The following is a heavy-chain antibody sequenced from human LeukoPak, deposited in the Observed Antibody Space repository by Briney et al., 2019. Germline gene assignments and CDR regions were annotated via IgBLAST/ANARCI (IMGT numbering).Heavy chain of an antibody. D-gene: IGHD3-3*01. V-gene: IGHV4-4*02. CDR2: IYHSGGT. CDR1: AGSVSDNSW. J-gene: IGHJ5*02. Sequence: SGTLSLTCAVSAGSVSDNSWWTWVRQPPGKGLEWIAEIYHSGGTNYNPSLKSRVTISVGKSKNQFSLKLTSVTAADTAVYYCARKPINYDFWSGLIESWGQGTLVTVSS. CDR3: ARKPINYDFWSGLIES.